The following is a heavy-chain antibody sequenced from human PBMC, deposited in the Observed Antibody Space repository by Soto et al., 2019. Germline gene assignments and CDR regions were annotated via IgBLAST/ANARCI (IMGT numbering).Heavy chain of an antibody. CDR2: FNPSGTST. J-gene: IGHJ4*02. Sequence: ASVKVSCKASGYTLTNYYMHWVRQAPGQGLEWMGIFNPSGTSTTYAQKFQGRVTMTRDTSTSTVYMELNSLRSDDTAVYYCARALPRSSGYSYGALDYWGQGTLVTVSS. V-gene: IGHV1-46*01. CDR3: ARALPRSSGYSYGALDY. CDR1: GYTLTNYY. D-gene: IGHD5-18*01.